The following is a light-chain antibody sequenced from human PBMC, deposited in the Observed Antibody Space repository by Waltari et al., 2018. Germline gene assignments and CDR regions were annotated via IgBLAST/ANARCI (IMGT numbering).Light chain of an antibody. CDR2: GAS. Sequence: EIVMTQSPATLSVSPGERATLSCRASQSVSSNLAWYQQKPGQAPRLLIYGASTRAAGIPARFSVSGSGREFTLTISSLQSEDFAVYYCQQYDNWPPWTFGQGTKVEIK. CDR3: QQYDNWPPWT. CDR1: QSVSSN. V-gene: IGKV3-15*01. J-gene: IGKJ1*01.